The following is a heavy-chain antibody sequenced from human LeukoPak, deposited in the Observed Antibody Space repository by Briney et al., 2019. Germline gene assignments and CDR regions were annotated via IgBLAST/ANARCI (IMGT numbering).Heavy chain of an antibody. J-gene: IGHJ4*02. D-gene: IGHD2-2*03. CDR1: GGTFSSYA. Sequence: ASVKVSCKASGGTFSSYAISWVRQAPGQGLEWMGGIIPVFGTANYAQKFQGRVTITTDESTSTAYMELSSLRSEDTAVYYCATGYCSSTNCRIDYWGQGTLVSVSP. V-gene: IGHV1-69*05. CDR2: IIPVFGTA. CDR3: ATGYCSSTNCRIDY.